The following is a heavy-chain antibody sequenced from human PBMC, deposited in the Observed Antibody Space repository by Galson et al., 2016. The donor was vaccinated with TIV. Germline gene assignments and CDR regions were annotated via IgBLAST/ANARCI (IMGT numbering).Heavy chain of an antibody. CDR3: ARDRVVDATYYYYYYGMDV. Sequence: SLRLSCAASGFSFSTYGMHWVRQAPGKGLEWVAFIRYDGSKIDYIESVKGRFTISRDNSKNTLYLQMNSLRVEDTAIYYCARDRVVDATYYYYYYGMDVWGQGTTVTVSS. CDR1: GFSFSTYG. J-gene: IGHJ6*02. V-gene: IGHV3-30*02. D-gene: IGHD2-15*01. CDR2: IRYDGSKI.